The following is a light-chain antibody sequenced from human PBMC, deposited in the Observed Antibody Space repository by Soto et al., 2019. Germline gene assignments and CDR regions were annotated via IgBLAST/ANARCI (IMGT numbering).Light chain of an antibody. V-gene: IGKV3-11*01. CDR2: DAS. CDR3: QQYGTSPRT. Sequence: EIVLTQSPATLSLSPGERATVSCRASQSVSNYLAWYQQKPGQAPRLLIYDASNRATGIPARFSGSGSGTDFTLTISRLEPEDFAVYFCQQYGTSPRTFGQGTKVDIK. CDR1: QSVSNY. J-gene: IGKJ1*01.